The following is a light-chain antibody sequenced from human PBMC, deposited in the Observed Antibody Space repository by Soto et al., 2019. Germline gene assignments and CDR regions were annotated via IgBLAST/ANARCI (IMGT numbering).Light chain of an antibody. CDR1: QGIANF. CDR3: QQLNSFPIP. J-gene: IGKJ3*01. CDR2: GAS. Sequence: IQLTQSPSSLSASVGDRVTISCRASQGIANFLAWYQQKPGKAPKLLIYGASTFQSGVPSRFSGSGSGTDFTRTISSLQPEDFATYYCQQLNSFPIPFGPGTKVDIK. V-gene: IGKV1-9*01.